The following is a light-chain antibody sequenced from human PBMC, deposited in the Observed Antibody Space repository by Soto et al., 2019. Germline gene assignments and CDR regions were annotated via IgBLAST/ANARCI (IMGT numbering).Light chain of an antibody. CDR3: QQYGNSPPYT. CDR2: GAS. V-gene: IGKV3-20*01. J-gene: IGKJ2*01. CDR1: QSVSSSS. Sequence: EIVLTQSPGTLSLSPGERATLSCRASQSVSSSSLAWYQQKPGQAPRLLIYGASSRATGIPDRFSGSGSGTDFTLTISRLEPEDLAFYYCQQYGNSPPYTFGQGTKLEIK.